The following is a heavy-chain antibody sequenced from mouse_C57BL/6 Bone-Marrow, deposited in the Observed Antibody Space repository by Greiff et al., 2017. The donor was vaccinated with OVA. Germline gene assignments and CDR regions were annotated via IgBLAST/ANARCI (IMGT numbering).Heavy chain of an antibody. CDR1: GYTFTSYW. V-gene: IGHV1-53*01. J-gene: IGHJ1*03. CDR2: INPSNGGT. D-gene: IGHD1-1*01. CDR3: ARLATVVVPYWYFDV. Sequence: QVQLQQPGPELVKPGASVKLSCKASGYTFTSYWMHWVKQRPGQGLEWIGNINPSNGGTNYNEKFKSKATLTVDKSSSTAYMQLSSLTSEDSAVYYCARLATVVVPYWYFDVWGTGTTVTVSS.